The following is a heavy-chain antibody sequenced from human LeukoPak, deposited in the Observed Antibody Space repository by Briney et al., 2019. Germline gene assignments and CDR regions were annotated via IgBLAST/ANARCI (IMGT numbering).Heavy chain of an antibody. CDR1: GFTFDDYA. Sequence: PGGSLRLSCAASGFTFDDYAMHWVRQAPGKGLEWVSGITWNSGNIGYADSVKGRFTIPRDNAKNSLYLQMNSLRAEDTALYYCTKDRARTLNAFDVWGQGTMVTVSS. J-gene: IGHJ3*01. D-gene: IGHD1-14*01. CDR3: TKDRARTLNAFDV. CDR2: ITWNSGNI. V-gene: IGHV3-9*01.